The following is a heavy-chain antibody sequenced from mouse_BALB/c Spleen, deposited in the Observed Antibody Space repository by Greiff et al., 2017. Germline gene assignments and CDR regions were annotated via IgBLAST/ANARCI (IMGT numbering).Heavy chain of an antibody. D-gene: IGHD1-2*01. CDR3: AREGFITTAKGNY. J-gene: IGHJ2*01. V-gene: IGHV5-6-5*01. CDR2: ISSGGST. CDR1: GFTFSSYA. Sequence: EVQVVESGGGLVKPGGSLKLSCAASGFTFSSYAMSWVRQTPEKRLEWVASISSGGSTYYPDSVKGRFTISRDNARNILYLQMSSLRSEDTAMYYCAREGFITTAKGNYWGQGTTLTVSS.